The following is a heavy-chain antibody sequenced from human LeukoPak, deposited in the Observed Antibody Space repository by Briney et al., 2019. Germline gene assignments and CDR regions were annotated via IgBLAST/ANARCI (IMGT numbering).Heavy chain of an antibody. D-gene: IGHD3-3*01. CDR2: IFYSGNT. CDR3: ARHSGWSGHLDAFDI. CDR1: GGSISSSSYY. J-gene: IGHJ3*02. Sequence: SETLSLTCIVSGGSISSSSYYWGWIRQPPGKGLEWIGSIFYSGNTYYNPSLKSRVTISVDTSKNQFSLKLSSVTAADTAGYYCARHSGWSGHLDAFDIWGQGTMVTVSS. V-gene: IGHV4-39*01.